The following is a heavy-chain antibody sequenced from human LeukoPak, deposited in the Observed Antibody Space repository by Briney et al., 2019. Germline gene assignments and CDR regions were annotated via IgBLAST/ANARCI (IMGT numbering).Heavy chain of an antibody. Sequence: GASVKVSCKASGYTFASYGISWVRQAPGQGLEWMGWISAYNGNTNYAQKLQGRVTTTTDTSTSTAYMELRSLRSDDTAVYYCARGRITIFGVVIIPLDYWGQGTLVTVSS. CDR3: ARGRITIFGVVIIPLDY. CDR1: GYTFASYG. J-gene: IGHJ4*02. CDR2: ISAYNGNT. D-gene: IGHD3-3*01. V-gene: IGHV1-18*01.